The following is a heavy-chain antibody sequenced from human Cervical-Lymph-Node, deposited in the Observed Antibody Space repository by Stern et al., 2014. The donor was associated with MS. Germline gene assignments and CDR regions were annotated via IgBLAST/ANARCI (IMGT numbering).Heavy chain of an antibody. D-gene: IGHD6-19*01. CDR3: ARGAAVGF. Sequence: EVPLVESGGGLVQPGGSLRLSCAASGFTFRNYWMNWVPQAPGNGLEWVASVKQDGSEKYYVDSVKGRFTISRDNAKNSLYLQMNSLRVEDTAVYYCARGAAVGFWGQGTLVTVSS. V-gene: IGHV3-7*01. J-gene: IGHJ4*02. CDR2: VKQDGSEK. CDR1: GFTFRNYW.